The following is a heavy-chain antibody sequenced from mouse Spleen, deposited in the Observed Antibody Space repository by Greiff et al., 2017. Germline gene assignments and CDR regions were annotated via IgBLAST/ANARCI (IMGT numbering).Heavy chain of an antibody. J-gene: IGHJ4*01. CDR1: GYTFTDYN. CDR2: INPNNGGT. V-gene: IGHV1-18*01. CDR3: ARNGGLRRGYYAMDY. D-gene: IGHD2-4*01. Sequence: VQLKESGPELVKPGASVKIPCKASGYTFTDYNMDWVQQSHGKSLEWIGDINPNNGGTIYNQKFKGKATLTVDKSSSTAYMELRSLTSEDTAVYYCARNGGLRRGYYAMDYWGQGTSVTVSS.